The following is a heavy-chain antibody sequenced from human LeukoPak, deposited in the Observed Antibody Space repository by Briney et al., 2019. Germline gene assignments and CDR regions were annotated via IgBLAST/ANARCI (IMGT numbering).Heavy chain of an antibody. CDR3: ARVLRGYSYGAEFDY. V-gene: IGHV4-4*08. J-gene: IGHJ4*02. CDR2: IYTSGST. CDR1: GFTFDDYG. Sequence: PGGSLRLSCAASGFTFDDYGMSWVRQAPGKGLEWIGRIYTSGSTNYNPSLKSRVTISVDTSKNQFSLKLSSVTAADTAVYYCARVLRGYSYGAEFDYWGQGTLVTVSS. D-gene: IGHD5-18*01.